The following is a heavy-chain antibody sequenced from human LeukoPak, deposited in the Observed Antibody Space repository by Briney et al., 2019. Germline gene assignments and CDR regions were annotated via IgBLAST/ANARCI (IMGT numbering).Heavy chain of an antibody. V-gene: IGHV3-23*01. Sequence: GGSLRLSCAASGFTFSSYAMSWVRQAPGKGLRWVSAISGSGGSTYYADSVKGRFTISRDNSKNTLYLQMNSLRAEDTAVYYCARGHSGWYGYWGQGTLVTVSS. J-gene: IGHJ4*02. CDR1: GFTFSSYA. CDR2: ISGSGGST. CDR3: ARGHSGWYGY. D-gene: IGHD6-19*01.